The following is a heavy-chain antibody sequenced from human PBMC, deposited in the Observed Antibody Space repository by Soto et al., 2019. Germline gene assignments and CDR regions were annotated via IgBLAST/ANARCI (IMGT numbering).Heavy chain of an antibody. CDR2: IYHSGST. CDR3: AREQRVRGVMGYYYGMDV. CDR1: GGSISSGGYS. J-gene: IGHJ6*02. V-gene: IGHV4-30-2*01. D-gene: IGHD3-10*01. Sequence: SETLSLTCAVSGGSISSGGYSWSWIRQPPGKGLEWIGYIYHSGSTYYNPSLKSRVTISVDRSKNQFSLKLSSVTAADTAVYYCAREQRVRGVMGYYYGMDVWGQGTTVTVSS.